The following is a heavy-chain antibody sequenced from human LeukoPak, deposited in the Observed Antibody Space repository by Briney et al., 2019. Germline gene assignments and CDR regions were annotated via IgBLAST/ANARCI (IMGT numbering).Heavy chain of an antibody. Sequence: APVKVSCKASGYTFTGYYMHWVRQAPGQGLEWMGWINPNSGGTNYAQKFQGRVTMTRDTSISTAYMELSRLRSDDTAVYYCAKGYCSGGSCYQDYWGQGTLVTVSS. CDR2: INPNSGGT. CDR1: GYTFTGYY. V-gene: IGHV1-2*02. J-gene: IGHJ4*02. D-gene: IGHD2-15*01. CDR3: AKGYCSGGSCYQDY.